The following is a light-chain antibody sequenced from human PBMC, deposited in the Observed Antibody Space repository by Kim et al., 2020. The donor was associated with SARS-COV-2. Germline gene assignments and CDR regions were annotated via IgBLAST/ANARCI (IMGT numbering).Light chain of an antibody. V-gene: IGLV3-21*03. CDR3: QVWDISSDHYV. Sequence: ATRRKVSITCGGNDIGSKSVHWYQQRPGQAPVLVFYDNTDRPSGIPERFSGSNSGNTATLTINRVEAGDEADYYCQVWDISSDHYVFGTGTKVTVL. J-gene: IGLJ1*01. CDR1: DIGSKS. CDR2: DNT.